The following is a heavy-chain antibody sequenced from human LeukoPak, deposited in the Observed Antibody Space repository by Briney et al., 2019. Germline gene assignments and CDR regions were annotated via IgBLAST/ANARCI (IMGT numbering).Heavy chain of an antibody. J-gene: IGHJ6*03. D-gene: IGHD3-22*01. CDR2: IYYSGST. CDR1: GGSISSYY. V-gene: IGHV4-59*01. Sequence: SETLSLTCTVSGGSISSYYWSWIRQPPGKGLEWIGNIYYSGSTNYNPSLKSRVTISVDTSKNQFSLKLSSVTAADTAVYYCTRGSIAYYYIDVWGQGTTVTVSS. CDR3: TRGSIAYYYIDV.